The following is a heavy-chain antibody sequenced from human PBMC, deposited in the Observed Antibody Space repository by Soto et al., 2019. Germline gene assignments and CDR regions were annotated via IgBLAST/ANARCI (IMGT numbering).Heavy chain of an antibody. Sequence: SETLSLTCTVSGGSIGTYYWSWIRQPPGKGLEWIGYIYYRGNTDYNPSLKSRVTISLDTPKNQFSPKLSSVTAADTAVYYCARHPGYYDILTGYTTYYFDYWGQGILVTVS. CDR2: IYYRGNT. V-gene: IGHV4-59*08. J-gene: IGHJ4*02. D-gene: IGHD3-9*01. CDR1: GGSIGTYY. CDR3: ARHPGYYDILTGYTTYYFDY.